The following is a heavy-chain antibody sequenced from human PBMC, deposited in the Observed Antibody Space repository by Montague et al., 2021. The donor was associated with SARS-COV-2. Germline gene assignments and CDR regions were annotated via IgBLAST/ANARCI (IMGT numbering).Heavy chain of an antibody. Sequence: SLRLSCAASGFTLRSFAMSWVRQAPGQGLEWVSAVTGDGLTKYYADSMKGRFIISRDNSKYTLYLQMNSLRAEDTATYYCAKTELWSGDGGLDYFDYWGQGTLVTVSS. D-gene: IGHD6-25*01. CDR2: VTGDGLTK. CDR3: AKTELWSGDGGLDYFDY. J-gene: IGHJ4*02. V-gene: IGHV3-23*01. CDR1: GFTLRSFA.